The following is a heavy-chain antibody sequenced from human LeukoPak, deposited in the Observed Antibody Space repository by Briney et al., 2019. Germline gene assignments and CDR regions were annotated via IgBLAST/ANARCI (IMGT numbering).Heavy chain of an antibody. CDR2: ISYDGSNK. D-gene: IGHD1-14*01. CDR3: AKDEDESITGGNWFDP. J-gene: IGHJ5*02. V-gene: IGHV3-30*18. CDR1: GFTFSSYG. Sequence: PGGSLRLSCAASGFTFSSYGMPWVRQAPGKGLEWVAVISYDGSNKYYADSVKGRFTISRDNSKNTLYLQMNSLRGEDRAVYYCAKDEDESITGGNWFDPWGQGTLVTVSS.